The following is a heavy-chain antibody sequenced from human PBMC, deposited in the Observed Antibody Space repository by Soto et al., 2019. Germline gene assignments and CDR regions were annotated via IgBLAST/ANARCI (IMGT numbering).Heavy chain of an antibody. D-gene: IGHD3-10*01. Sequence: SVKVSCKASGGTFSSYAISWVRQAPGQGLEWMGGIIPIFGTANYAQKFQGRVTITADESTSTAYMELSSLRSEDTAVYYCARGVSSGPPHRFDSWGQGTLVTVSS. V-gene: IGHV1-69*13. J-gene: IGHJ4*02. CDR2: IIPIFGTA. CDR1: GGTFSSYA. CDR3: ARGVSSGPPHRFDS.